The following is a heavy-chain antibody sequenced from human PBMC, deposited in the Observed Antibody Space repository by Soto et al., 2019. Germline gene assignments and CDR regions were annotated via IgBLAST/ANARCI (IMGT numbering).Heavy chain of an antibody. V-gene: IGHV3-64D*08. J-gene: IGHJ4*02. CDR1: GFTFSSYA. CDR3: VRGLTFDY. Sequence: EVQLVESGGGLVQPGGSLRLSCSASGFTFSSYAMHWVRQAPGKGLEYVSAISSNGGSTYYADSVKGRFTISRDNSQHTLYLHRSILRAEDTAVYYCVRGLTFDYWGQGTLVTVCS. CDR2: ISSNGGST.